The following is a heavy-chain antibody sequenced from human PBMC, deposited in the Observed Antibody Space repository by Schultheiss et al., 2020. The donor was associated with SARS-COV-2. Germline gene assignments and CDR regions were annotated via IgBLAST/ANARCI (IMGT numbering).Heavy chain of an antibody. Sequence: GGSLRLSCAASGFTFSSYSMIWIRQAPGKGLVWVSSISSSGSTIYYADSVKGRFTISRDNAKNSLYLQMNSLRAEDTAVYYCARDQVPVVAATPGDWGQGTLVTVSS. J-gene: IGHJ4*01. CDR2: ISSSGSTI. CDR1: GFTFSSYS. CDR3: ARDQVPVVAATPGD. D-gene: IGHD2-15*01. V-gene: IGHV3-21*04.